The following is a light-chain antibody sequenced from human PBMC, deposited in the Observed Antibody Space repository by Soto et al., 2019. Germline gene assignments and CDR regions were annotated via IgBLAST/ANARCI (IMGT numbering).Light chain of an antibody. CDR1: SSDVGGYDY. CDR2: EVN. CDR3: SSYSISTAYL. J-gene: IGLJ1*01. Sequence: QSALTQPASVSGSPGQSITISCTGTSSDVGGYDYVSWYQLHPGKAPKLMVFEVNNRPSGVSCRFSGSKSGNTASLTISGLQAEDEADYFCSSYSISTAYLFGTGTKVTVL. V-gene: IGLV2-14*01.